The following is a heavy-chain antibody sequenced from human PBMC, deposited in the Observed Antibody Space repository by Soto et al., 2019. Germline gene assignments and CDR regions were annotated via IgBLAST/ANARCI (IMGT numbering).Heavy chain of an antibody. D-gene: IGHD3-22*01. V-gene: IGHV1-18*01. CDR3: ARDFWDWYYYDSSGRGAFDI. CDR2: ISAYNGNT. CDR1: GYTFTSYG. Sequence: QVQLVQSGAEVKKPGASVKVSCKASGYTFTSYGISWVRQAPGQGLEWMGWISAYNGNTNYAQKLQGRVTMTTDTSTSPDSRELRSLRSDDTAVYYCARDFWDWYYYDSSGRGAFDIWGQGTMVTVSS. J-gene: IGHJ3*02.